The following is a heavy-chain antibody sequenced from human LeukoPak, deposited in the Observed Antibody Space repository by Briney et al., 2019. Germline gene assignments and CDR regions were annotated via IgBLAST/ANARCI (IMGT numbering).Heavy chain of an antibody. CDR3: ARDPWQFDY. CDR1: GGSISSYY. Sequence: PSETLSLTCTVSGGSISSYYWSWIRQPPGKGLEWIGYIYYSGSTNYNPSLKSQVTISVDTSKNQFSLKLSSVTAADTAVYYCARDPWQFDYWGQGTLVTVSS. J-gene: IGHJ4*02. V-gene: IGHV4-59*01. CDR2: IYYSGST.